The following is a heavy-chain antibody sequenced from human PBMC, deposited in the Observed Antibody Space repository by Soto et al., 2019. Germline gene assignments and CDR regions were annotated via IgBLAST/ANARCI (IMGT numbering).Heavy chain of an antibody. V-gene: IGHV1-18*01. CDR1: EYTFTSYG. J-gene: IGHJ2*01. D-gene: IGHD4-17*01. CDR2: IRVYNGAT. Sequence: QAQLVQSGTEVKRPGASVKVSCKASEYTFTSYGISWVRQAAGQGLEWLGWIRVYNGATNYAEKLQGRVTVTIDPSAYTAYMELRNLRSDDTAVYFCAKTYGDLYWYFDLWGRGTLVTVSS. CDR3: AKTYGDLYWYFDL.